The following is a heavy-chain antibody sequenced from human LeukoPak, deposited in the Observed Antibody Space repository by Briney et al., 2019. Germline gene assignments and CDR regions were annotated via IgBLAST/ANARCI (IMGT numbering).Heavy chain of an antibody. CDR1: GFTFGTYD. V-gene: IGHV3-21*01. J-gene: IGHJ4*02. CDR2: ITSRSKYI. CDR3: ARYVGPNIAVAGSDF. D-gene: IGHD6-19*01. Sequence: GGSLRLSCSASGFTFGTYDMNWVRQAPGKGLEWVSSITSRSKYIYYAGSVKGRFTISRDNANNLLFLQMDSLRDEDTAVYYCARYVGPNIAVAGSDFWGQGTLVTVSS.